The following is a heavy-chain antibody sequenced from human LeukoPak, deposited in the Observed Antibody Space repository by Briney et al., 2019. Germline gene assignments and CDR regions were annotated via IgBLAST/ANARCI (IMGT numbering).Heavy chain of an antibody. Sequence: ASVKVSCKASGYTFTSYGISWVRQAPRQGLEWMGWISACNGNTNYAQKLQGRVTMTTDTSTSTAYMELRSLRSDDTAVYYYARESVTGDYYYMDVWGKGTTVTVSS. CDR2: ISACNGNT. J-gene: IGHJ6*03. V-gene: IGHV1-18*01. CDR3: ARESVTGDYYYMDV. CDR1: GYTFTSYG. D-gene: IGHD1-14*01.